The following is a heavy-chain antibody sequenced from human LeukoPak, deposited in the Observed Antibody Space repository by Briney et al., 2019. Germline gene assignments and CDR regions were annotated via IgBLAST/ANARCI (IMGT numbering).Heavy chain of an antibody. Sequence: PGGSLRLSCAASGFTFSSYAMHWVRQAPGKGLEWVAVISYDGSNKYYADSVKGRFTISRDNAKNSLYLQMNSLRAEDTSVYYCARDRYDDSGRIAYYYYYYMDVWGKGTTVTVSS. J-gene: IGHJ6*03. CDR3: ARDRYDDSGRIAYYYYYYMDV. CDR2: ISYDGSNK. CDR1: GFTFSSYA. V-gene: IGHV3-30-3*01. D-gene: IGHD3-16*01.